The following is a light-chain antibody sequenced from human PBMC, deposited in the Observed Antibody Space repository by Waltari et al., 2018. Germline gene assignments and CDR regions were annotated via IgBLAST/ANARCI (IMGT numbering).Light chain of an antibody. CDR1: SSDVGCYNL. J-gene: IGLJ2*01. CDR2: EVS. CDR3: CSYAGSDTFVV. V-gene: IGLV2-23*02. Sequence: QSALTQPASVSGSPGQSIPISCTGTSSDVGCYNLFSWYQTHPAKAPNLTIYEVSNRPSGVSDRFSGSKSGNTASLTISGLQAEDEADYYCCSYAGSDTFVVLGGGTKLTVL.